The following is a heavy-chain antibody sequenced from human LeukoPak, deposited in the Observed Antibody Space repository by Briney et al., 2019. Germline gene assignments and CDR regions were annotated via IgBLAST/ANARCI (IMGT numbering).Heavy chain of an antibody. D-gene: IGHD1-1*01. CDR1: GFTFSSYA. Sequence: GGSLRLSCAASGFTFSSYAMSWIRQAPGKGLEWVANIKQDGSEKYYVDSVKGRFTISRDNAKNSLYLQMNSLRAEDTAVYYCARGTMGGYYFDYWGQGTLVTVSS. J-gene: IGHJ4*02. V-gene: IGHV3-7*01. CDR3: ARGTMGGYYFDY. CDR2: IKQDGSEK.